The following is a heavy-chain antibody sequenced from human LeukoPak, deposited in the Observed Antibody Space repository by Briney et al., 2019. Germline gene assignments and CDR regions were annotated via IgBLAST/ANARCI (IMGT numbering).Heavy chain of an antibody. V-gene: IGHV1-46*01. CDR2: INPSGGST. Sequence: ASVKVSCKASGYTFTSYYMHWVRQAPGQGLEWMGIINPSGGSTSYAQKFQGRVTMTRDMSTSTVYMELSSLRSEDTAVYYCARDSCGGGGCHYWYFDLWGRGTLVTVSS. CDR1: GYTFTSYY. J-gene: IGHJ2*01. D-gene: IGHD6-19*01. CDR3: ARDSCGGGGCHYWYFDL.